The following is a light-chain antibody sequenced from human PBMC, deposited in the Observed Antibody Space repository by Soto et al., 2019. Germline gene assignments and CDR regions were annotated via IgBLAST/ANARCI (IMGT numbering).Light chain of an antibody. CDR3: QQTNTFLPLT. CDR2: GAS. CDR1: QGISNC. J-gene: IGKJ4*01. Sequence: DIQMTQSPSSVSASVGDRVTITCRASQGISNCLAWYQQQPWKAPKLLIYGASSLQSGGPSRFSGGGSGTHFTLIISSLQTEDFATYYCQQTNTFLPLTFGGGTKVEI. V-gene: IGKV1-12*01.